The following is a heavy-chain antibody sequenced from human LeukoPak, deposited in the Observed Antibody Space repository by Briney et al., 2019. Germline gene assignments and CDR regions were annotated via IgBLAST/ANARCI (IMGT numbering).Heavy chain of an antibody. J-gene: IGHJ3*02. V-gene: IGHV3-30*02. D-gene: IGHD6-19*01. CDR2: IRYDGSNK. CDR1: GFTFNSYW. Sequence: GGSLRLSCAASGFTFNSYWMTWVRQAPGKGLEWVAFIRYDGSNKYYADSVKGRFTISRDNSKNTLYLQMNSLRAEDTAVYYCAKSFEAGYSSRVSHWLAFDIWGQGTMVTVSS. CDR3: AKSFEAGYSSRVSHWLAFDI.